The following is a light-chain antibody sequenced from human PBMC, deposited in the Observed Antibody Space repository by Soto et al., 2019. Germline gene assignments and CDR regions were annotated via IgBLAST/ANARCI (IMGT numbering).Light chain of an antibody. CDR1: QSISRY. Sequence: DIQMSMSPSSLSANVGDSVTISCRASQSISRYLNWYQQKPGKAPKLLIFSASGLQSGVPSRFSGGGYGTEFTLTISSLQLEDFTTYYCQLSPSLPLTFAGGGNVDNK. V-gene: IGKV1-39*01. CDR2: SAS. CDR3: QLSPSLPLT. J-gene: IGKJ3*01.